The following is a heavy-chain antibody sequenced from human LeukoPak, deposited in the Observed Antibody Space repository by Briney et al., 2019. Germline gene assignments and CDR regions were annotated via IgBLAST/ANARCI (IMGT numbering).Heavy chain of an antibody. Sequence: PGRSLRLSCAASGFTFSSYWMHWVRQVPGKGLVWVARINPGGSSITYADSVKGRFTISRDNAKNTLYLQMDSLRAEDTGVYYCARSNLAVDYWGQGTLVTVSS. CDR1: GFTFSSYW. CDR2: INPGGSSI. J-gene: IGHJ4*02. CDR3: ARSNLAVDY. V-gene: IGHV3-74*01.